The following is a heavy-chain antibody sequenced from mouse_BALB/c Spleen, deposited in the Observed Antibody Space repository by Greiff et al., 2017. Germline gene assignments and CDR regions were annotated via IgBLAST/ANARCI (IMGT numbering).Heavy chain of an antibody. CDR3: ARGDGYYLFAY. V-gene: IGHV1-82*01. J-gene: IGHJ3*01. Sequence: QVQLQQSGPELVKPGASVKISCKASGYAFSSSWMNWVKQRPGQGLEWIGRIYPGDGDTNYNGKFKGKATLTADKSSSTAYMQLSSLTSVDSAVYFCARGDGYYLFAYWGQGTLVTVSA. D-gene: IGHD2-3*01. CDR1: GYAFSSSW. CDR2: IYPGDGDT.